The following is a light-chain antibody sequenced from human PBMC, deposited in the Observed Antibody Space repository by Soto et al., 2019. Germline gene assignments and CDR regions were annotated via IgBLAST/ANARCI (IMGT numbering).Light chain of an antibody. Sequence: DIQMTQSPSSLSASVGDRVTFTCRASQDINNHLNWYQLKPGKPPKLLIYDASYLRIGVPSRFSGSGSGTDFTFTISSLHPEDIATYSCQQYEDFPLTFGGGTKVQMK. J-gene: IGKJ4*01. CDR1: QDINNH. CDR3: QQYEDFPLT. CDR2: DAS. V-gene: IGKV1-33*01.